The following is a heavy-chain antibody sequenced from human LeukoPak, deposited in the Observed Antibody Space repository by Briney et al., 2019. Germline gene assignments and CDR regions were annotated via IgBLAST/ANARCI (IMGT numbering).Heavy chain of an antibody. V-gene: IGHV4-39*01. CDR2: IYYSGST. CDR1: GGSISSSSYY. D-gene: IGHD1-7*01. CDR3: ARLGGSITGTKLIYYGMDV. J-gene: IGHJ6*02. Sequence: SETLSLTCTVSGGSISSSSYYWGWIRQPPGKGLEWIGSIYYSGSTYYNPSLKSRVTISVDTSKNQFSLKLSSVTAADTAVYYCARLGGSITGTKLIYYGMDVWGQGTTVTVSS.